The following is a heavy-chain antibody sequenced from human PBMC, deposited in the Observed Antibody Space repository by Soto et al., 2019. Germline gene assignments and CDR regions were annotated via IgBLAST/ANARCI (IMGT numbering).Heavy chain of an antibody. CDR1: GFTFSSYA. CDR2: ISYDGSNK. V-gene: IGHV3-30-3*01. Sequence: QVQLVESGGGVVQPGRSLRLSCAASGFTFSSYAMHWVRQAPGKGLEWVAVISYDGSNKYYPDSVKGRFTISRDNSKNTLYLQMNSLRAEDTAVYYCVRPSGGWPKYFQHWGQGTLVTVSS. CDR3: VRPSGGWPKYFQH. D-gene: IGHD6-19*01. J-gene: IGHJ1*01.